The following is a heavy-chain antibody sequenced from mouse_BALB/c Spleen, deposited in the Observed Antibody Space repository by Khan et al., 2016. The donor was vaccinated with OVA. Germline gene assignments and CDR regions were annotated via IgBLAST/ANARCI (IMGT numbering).Heavy chain of an antibody. D-gene: IGHD1-1*01. CDR1: GYSFTGYF. CDR3: ARKTGSDFDY. V-gene: IGHV1-20*02. CDR2: INPHIGET. Sequence: EVQLQESGPELVKPGASVKISCKASGYSFTGYFMNWVLQSHGKSLEWIGRINPHIGETFYNQRFKDKATFTVDESSRTAHMELRSLASEDSAVYFCARKTGSDFDYWGQGTTLTVSS. J-gene: IGHJ2*01.